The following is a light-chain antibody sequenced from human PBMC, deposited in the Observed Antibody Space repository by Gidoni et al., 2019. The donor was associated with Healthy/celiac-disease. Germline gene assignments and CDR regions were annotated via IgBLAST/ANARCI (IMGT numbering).Light chain of an antibody. CDR1: QSVSSY. CDR2: DAS. J-gene: IGKJ5*01. CDR3: QQRSNWPPSIT. Sequence: EIVLPQSPATLSLSPWERATLSCRASQSVSSYLAWYQQKPGQAPRLLIYDASNRATGIPARFSGSGSGTDFTLTSSSLAPEDFAVYYCQQRSNWPPSITFXQXTRLEIK. V-gene: IGKV3-11*01.